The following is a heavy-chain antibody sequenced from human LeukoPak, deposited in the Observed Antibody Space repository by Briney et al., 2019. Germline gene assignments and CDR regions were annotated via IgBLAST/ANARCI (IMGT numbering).Heavy chain of an antibody. CDR2: ISGSGGST. D-gene: IGHD3-3*01. CDR1: GFTFSSYA. V-gene: IGHV3-23*01. J-gene: IGHJ3*02. CDR3: ARVADVLRFLEWLYAFDI. Sequence: GGSLRLSCAASGFTFSSYAMSWVRQAPGKGLEWVSAISGSGGSTYYADSVKGRFTISRDNAKNSLYLQMNSLRAEDTAVYYCARVADVLRFLEWLYAFDIWGQGTMVTVSS.